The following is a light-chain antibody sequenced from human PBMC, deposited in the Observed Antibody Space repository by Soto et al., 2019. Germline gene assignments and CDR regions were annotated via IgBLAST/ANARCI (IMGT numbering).Light chain of an antibody. Sequence: EILMTQSPATLSVSPGERATLSCRASQSVSSKLAWFQQKPGQAPSLLFYGVSTRATGVPVRFSGSGSGTEFTLTINSLQSEDFAVYYCQQYNNWPHTFGQGTKVDIK. CDR1: QSVSSK. J-gene: IGKJ2*01. CDR2: GVS. CDR3: QQYNNWPHT. V-gene: IGKV3-15*01.